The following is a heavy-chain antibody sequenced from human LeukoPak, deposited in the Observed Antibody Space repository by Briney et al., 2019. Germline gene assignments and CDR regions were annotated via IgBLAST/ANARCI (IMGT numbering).Heavy chain of an antibody. J-gene: IGHJ4*02. CDR1: DGSISSGGYY. V-gene: IGHV4-31*03. CDR2: IYYSGST. D-gene: IGHD3-22*01. CDR3: ARDGRSGYYPKH. Sequence: SQTLSLTCTVSDGSISSGGYYCSWIRQHPGKGLEWIGYIYYSGSTYYNPSLKSRVTISVDTSKNQFSLKLSSVTAADTAVYYCARDGRSGYYPKHWGQGTLVTVSS.